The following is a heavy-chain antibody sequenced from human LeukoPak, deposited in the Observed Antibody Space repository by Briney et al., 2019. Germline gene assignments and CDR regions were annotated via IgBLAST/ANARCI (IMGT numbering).Heavy chain of an antibody. CDR1: GYTLTELS. D-gene: IGHD1-1*01. J-gene: IGHJ6*04. CDR2: FDPEDGET. Sequence: EASVKVSCKVSGYTLTELSMHWVRQAPGKGLEWMGGFDPEDGETIYAQKFQGRVTMTEDTSTDTAYMELSSLRSEDTAVYYCATKPQYNWNDTHYYYYGIDVWGKGTTVTVSS. CDR3: ATKPQYNWNDTHYYYYGIDV. V-gene: IGHV1-24*01.